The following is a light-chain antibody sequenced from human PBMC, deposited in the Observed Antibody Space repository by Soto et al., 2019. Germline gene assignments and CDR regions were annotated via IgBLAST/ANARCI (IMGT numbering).Light chain of an antibody. Sequence: QSALTEPASVSGSPAQSITISCTGTSSGVGAYNYVSWYQQYPGKAPKLMIFDVSNRPSGISHRFSGSKSGDTASLTISGLQAEDEADYYCTSWTSSNSYVFGTGTKLTVL. CDR1: SSGVGAYNY. J-gene: IGLJ1*01. V-gene: IGLV2-14*01. CDR3: TSWTSSNSYV. CDR2: DVS.